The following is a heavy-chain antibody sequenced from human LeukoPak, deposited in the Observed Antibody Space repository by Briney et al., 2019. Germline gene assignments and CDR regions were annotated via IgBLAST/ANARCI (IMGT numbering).Heavy chain of an antibody. CDR1: GYTFNNYW. CDR3: VRQGLQSGTYPAF. D-gene: IGHD1-26*01. Sequence: GGALKISCKASGYTFNNYWIGWVRPMPGRGVEWMGMLYPDGSATTYHPSFEGRVTISADKSVSTAYLEWNSLKASDSALYYCVRQGLQSGTYPAFWGPGTLVTVSS. J-gene: IGHJ4*02. CDR2: LYPDGSAT. V-gene: IGHV5-51*01.